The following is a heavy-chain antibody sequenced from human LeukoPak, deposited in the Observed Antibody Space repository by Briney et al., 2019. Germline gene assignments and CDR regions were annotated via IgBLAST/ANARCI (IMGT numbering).Heavy chain of an antibody. CDR2: ISYDGSNK. CDR3: AKGYSSSWYPVGYFDY. CDR1: GFTFSSYG. Sequence: GGSLRLSCAASGFTFSSYGMHWVRQAPGKGLEWVAVISYDGSNKYYADSVKGRFTISRDNSKNTLYLQMNSLRAEDTAVYYCAKGYSSSWYPVGYFDYWGQGTLVTVSS. J-gene: IGHJ4*02. V-gene: IGHV3-30*18. D-gene: IGHD6-13*01.